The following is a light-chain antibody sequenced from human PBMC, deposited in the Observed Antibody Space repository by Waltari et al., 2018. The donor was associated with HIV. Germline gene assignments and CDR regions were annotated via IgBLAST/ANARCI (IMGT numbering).Light chain of an antibody. V-gene: IGLV2-8*01. CDR3: NSYAGSNTLV. CDR2: EVF. CDR1: SSDVGGYNF. Sequence: QSALTQPPSASGSPGQSVTISCTGTSSDVGGYNFVSWYQQHPGKAPKPMIYEVFKRPSGVPDRFSGSKSGNTASLTVSGLQAEDEADYYCNSYAGSNTLVFGTGTKVTVL. J-gene: IGLJ1*01.